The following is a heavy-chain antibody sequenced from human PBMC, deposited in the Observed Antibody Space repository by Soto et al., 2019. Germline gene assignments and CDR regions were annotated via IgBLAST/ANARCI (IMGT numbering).Heavy chain of an antibody. CDR1: GFTLSSYS. D-gene: IGHD3-22*01. CDR3: VKTYYYDSSGFHQYHFDY. J-gene: IGHJ4*02. V-gene: IGHV3-21*01. CDR2: ISSSSSYI. Sequence: GGSLRLSXAASGFTLSSYSMNWVRQAPGKGLEWVSSISSSSSYIYYADSVKGRFTISRDNAKNSLYLQMNSLRAEDTAVYYFVKTYYYDSSGFHQYHFDYWGQGTLVTVSS.